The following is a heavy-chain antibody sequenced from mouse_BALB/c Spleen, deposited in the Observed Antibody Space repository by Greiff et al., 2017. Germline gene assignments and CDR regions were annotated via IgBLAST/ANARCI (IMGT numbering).Heavy chain of an antibody. CDR3: AGQKGTATYAMDY. D-gene: IGHD1-2*01. CDR1: GFTFSSYT. V-gene: IGHV5-12-2*01. CDR2: ISNGGGST. J-gene: IGHJ4*01. Sequence: VQLKESGGGLVQPGGSLKLSCAASGFTFSSYTMSWVRQTPEKRLEWVAYISNGGGSTYYPDTVKGRFTISRDNAKNTLYLQMSSLKSEDTAMYYCAGQKGTATYAMDYWGQGTSVTVSS.